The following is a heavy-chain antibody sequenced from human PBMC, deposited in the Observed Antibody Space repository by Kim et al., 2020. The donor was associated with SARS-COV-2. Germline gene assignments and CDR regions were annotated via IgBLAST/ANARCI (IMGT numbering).Heavy chain of an antibody. CDR1: GFTLGGHN. CDR3: ARGIHLWLGLDV. D-gene: IGHD5-18*01. J-gene: IGHJ6*02. V-gene: IGHV3-13*04. CDR2: IGTAGVT. Sequence: GGSLRLSCAASGFTLGGHNMHWVRQVTGKGLEWVAAIGTAGVTFYAASVKGRFIISRENGENSLFLQMDSLGVGDTAFYYCARGIHLWLGLDVWGQGTTVPV.